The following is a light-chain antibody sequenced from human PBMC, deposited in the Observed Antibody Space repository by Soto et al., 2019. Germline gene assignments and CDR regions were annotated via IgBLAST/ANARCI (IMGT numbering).Light chain of an antibody. J-gene: IGKJ1*01. V-gene: IGKV3-15*01. Sequence: EIVMTQSPATLSVSPGERATLSCRASQNVSSNLAWYQQKPGQAPRHLIYGASPRATGIPARFSGSGSGTEFTLTISSLQSEDFAVYYCQQYNNWRGTFGQGTKVEIK. CDR3: QQYNNWRGT. CDR1: QNVSSN. CDR2: GAS.